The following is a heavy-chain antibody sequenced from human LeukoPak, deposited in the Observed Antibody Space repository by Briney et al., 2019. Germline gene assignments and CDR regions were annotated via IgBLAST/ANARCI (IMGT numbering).Heavy chain of an antibody. J-gene: IGHJ5*02. CDR2: IYYSGST. Sequence: PSETLSLTCTVSGGSISSYYWGWIRQPPGKGLEWIGYIYYSGSTNYNPSLKSRVTISVDTSKNQFSLKLSSVTAADTAVYYCARSDYQLLFSWFDPWGQGTLVTVSS. CDR3: ARSDYQLLFSWFDP. V-gene: IGHV4-59*01. D-gene: IGHD2-2*01. CDR1: GGSISSYY.